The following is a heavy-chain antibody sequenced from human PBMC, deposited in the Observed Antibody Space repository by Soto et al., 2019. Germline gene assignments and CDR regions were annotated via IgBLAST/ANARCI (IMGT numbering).Heavy chain of an antibody. J-gene: IGHJ4*02. D-gene: IGHD1-26*01. CDR2: ISYDGSNK. CDR1: GFTFSSYG. V-gene: IGHV3-30*18. Sequence: PGGSLRLSCAASGFTFSSYGMHWVRQAPGKGLEWVAVISYDGSNKYYADSVKGRFTISRDNSKNTLYLQMNSLRAEDTAVYYCAKEISGYCDYWGQGTLVTVSS. CDR3: AKEISGYCDY.